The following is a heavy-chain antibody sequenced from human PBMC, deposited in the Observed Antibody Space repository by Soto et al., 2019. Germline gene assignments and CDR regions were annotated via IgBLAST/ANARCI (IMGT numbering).Heavy chain of an antibody. V-gene: IGHV3-7*01. Sequence: GGSLRLSCAASGFTFSSYWMSWVRQAPGKGLEWVANIKQDGSEKCYEDSVKGRFTISRDNAKNSLYLHMNSLRAEDTAVSDSARDPHESSRIAGGGYDAFDIWGQGTMVTVSS. CDR1: GFTFSSYW. CDR3: ARDPHESSRIAGGGYDAFDI. CDR2: IKQDGSEK. J-gene: IGHJ3*02. D-gene: IGHD2-8*02.